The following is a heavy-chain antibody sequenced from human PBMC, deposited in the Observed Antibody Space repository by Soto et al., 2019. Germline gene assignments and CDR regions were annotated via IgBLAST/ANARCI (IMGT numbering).Heavy chain of an antibody. CDR3: AKPLYDFWSGPDAFDI. Sequence: GGSLRLSCAASGFTFSTYAMAWVRQAPGKGLEWVSGVSASGLNTDYADPVKGRFYISRDNSKNTVYLQMNSLRAEDMAVYYCAKPLYDFWSGPDAFDIWGQGTMVTVSS. CDR1: GFTFSTYA. D-gene: IGHD3-3*01. CDR2: VSASGLNT. J-gene: IGHJ3*02. V-gene: IGHV3-23*01.